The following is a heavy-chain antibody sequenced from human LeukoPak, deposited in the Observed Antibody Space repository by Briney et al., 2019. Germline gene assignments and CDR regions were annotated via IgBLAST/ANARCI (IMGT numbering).Heavy chain of an antibody. CDR1: GFTFSDYY. CDR2: IKQDGSEK. Sequence: PGGSLRLSCAASGFTFSDYYMSWIRQAPGKGLEWVANIKQDGSEKYYVDSVKGRFTISRDNAKNSLYLQMNSLRAEDTAVYYCARGLSSSFYYYYYYMDVWGKGTTVTVSS. D-gene: IGHD6-6*01. CDR3: ARGLSSSFYYYYYYMDV. J-gene: IGHJ6*03. V-gene: IGHV3-7*01.